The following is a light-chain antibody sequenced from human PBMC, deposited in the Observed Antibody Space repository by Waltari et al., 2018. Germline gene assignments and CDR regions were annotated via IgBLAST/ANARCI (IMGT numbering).Light chain of an antibody. V-gene: IGLV2-23*01. CDR1: RRDVGSYNL. Sequence: QSALTQPASVSGSPGQSITIPCTGTRRDVGSYNLVSWYQEHPGKAPKLMIYEDSKRPSVVSNRVSGSKSGNTASLTISGLQAEDEADYYCCSYAGSFTLVFGGGTKLTVL. CDR3: CSYAGSFTLV. CDR2: EDS. J-gene: IGLJ2*01.